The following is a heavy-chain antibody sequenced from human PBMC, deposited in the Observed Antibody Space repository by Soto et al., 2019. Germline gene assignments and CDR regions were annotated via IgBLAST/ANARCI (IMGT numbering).Heavy chain of an antibody. CDR1: GDSVSTNRAA. V-gene: IGHV6-1*01. J-gene: IGHJ4*02. D-gene: IGHD3-10*01. CDR2: TYYDSIWYT. CDR3: AGNYYRSGSYYSSFEY. Sequence: QVPLQQSGPGLLRPSQPLSLTCAISGDSVSTNRAAWNWIRQSPSRGLEWLGRTYYDSIWYTDYAPSLKSRISVNTVTSKNQFSLQLDSVTPEDTAVYYCAGNYYRSGSYYSSFEYWGQGTQVTVS.